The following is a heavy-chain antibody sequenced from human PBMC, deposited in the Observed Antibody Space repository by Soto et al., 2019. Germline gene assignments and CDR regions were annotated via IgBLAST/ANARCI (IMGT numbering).Heavy chain of an antibody. V-gene: IGHV4-34*01. Sequence: TLSLTCAVYGGSFSGYYWSWIRQPPGKGLEWIGEINHSGSTNYNPSLKSRVPISVDTSKNQFSLKLSSVTAADTAVYYCARRLRNYDILTGPLSWGYYFDYWGQGTLVTVSS. CDR2: INHSGST. CDR1: GGSFSGYY. J-gene: IGHJ4*02. CDR3: ARRLRNYDILTGPLSWGYYFDY. D-gene: IGHD3-9*01.